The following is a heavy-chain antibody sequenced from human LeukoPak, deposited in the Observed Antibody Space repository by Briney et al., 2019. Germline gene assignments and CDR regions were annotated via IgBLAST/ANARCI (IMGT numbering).Heavy chain of an antibody. CDR1: GGSFSGYY. D-gene: IGHD6-19*01. CDR2: INHSGST. CDR3: ARLAVAGTYVGFPTKALDY. J-gene: IGHJ4*02. V-gene: IGHV4-34*01. Sequence: SETLSLTCAVYGGSFSGYYWSWIRQPPGKGLEWIGEINHSGSTNYNPSLKSRVTISVDTSKNQFSLKLSSVTAADTAVYYCARLAVAGTYVGFPTKALDYWGQGTLVTVSS.